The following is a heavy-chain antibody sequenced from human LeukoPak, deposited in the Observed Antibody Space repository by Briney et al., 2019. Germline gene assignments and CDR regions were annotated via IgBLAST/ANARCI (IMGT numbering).Heavy chain of an antibody. D-gene: IGHD2-15*01. Sequence: PGESLNFSCKASGSSFTSYRIGWVRQMPGKGLEWMGIIYPCDCNTRYTPSFQGQVTISADKSISTAYLQWSSLKASDTAMYYCARRLRWELPYYFDYWGQGTLVTVSS. CDR1: GSSFTSYR. CDR3: ARRLRWELPYYFDY. CDR2: IYPCDCNT. J-gene: IGHJ4*02. V-gene: IGHV5-51*01.